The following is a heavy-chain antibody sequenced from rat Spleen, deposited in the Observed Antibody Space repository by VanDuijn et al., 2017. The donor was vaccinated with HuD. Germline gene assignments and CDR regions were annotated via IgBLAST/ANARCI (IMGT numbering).Heavy chain of an antibody. J-gene: IGHJ2*01. CDR2: ISYDGTAT. CDR3: ARHPRALDY. Sequence: EVQLVESGGGLVQPGRSLKLSCAASGFTFINYGMAWVRQAPTRGLEWVASISYDGTATYYRDSVKGRFTLSRDNANSTLYLQMGSLRSEDTATYFCARHPRALDYWGQGVMVTVSS. D-gene: IGHD3-1*01. V-gene: IGHV5-29*01. CDR1: GFTFINYG.